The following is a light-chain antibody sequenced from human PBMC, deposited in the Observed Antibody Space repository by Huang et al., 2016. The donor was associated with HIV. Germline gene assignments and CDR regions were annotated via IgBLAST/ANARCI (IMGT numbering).Light chain of an antibody. V-gene: IGKV3-11*01. CDR2: DAS. CDR3: QHRRNWPPYT. J-gene: IGKJ2*01. Sequence: EIVLTQSPATLSASPGERATLSCRASQSVSIYLAWYQQKPGQAPRLLIYDASKRATGITARFSGSGSGTDFTLTISSLEPEDFAVYYCQHRRNWPPYTFGQGTKLDIK. CDR1: QSVSIY.